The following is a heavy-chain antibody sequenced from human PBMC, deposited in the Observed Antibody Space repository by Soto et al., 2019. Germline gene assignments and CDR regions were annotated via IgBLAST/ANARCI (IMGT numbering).Heavy chain of an antibody. CDR1: GYPYTKYV. CDR2: INACNGNT. J-gene: IGHJ6*02. Sequence: VKVTCKTSGYPYTKYVSHWVSQAHGQSLEWMGWINACNGNTKYSQKLQDRLTITRDTSSATAYLDLSSLASKDTAVYYCARVRAYCDWDVWGQGTPVTVSS. V-gene: IGHV1-3*01. D-gene: IGHD1-26*01. CDR3: ARVRAYCDWDV.